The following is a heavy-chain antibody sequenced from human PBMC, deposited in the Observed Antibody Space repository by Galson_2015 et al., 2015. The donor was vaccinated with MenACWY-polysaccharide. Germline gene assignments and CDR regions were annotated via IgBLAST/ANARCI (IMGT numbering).Heavy chain of an antibody. J-gene: IGHJ6*02. D-gene: IGHD3-3*01. V-gene: IGHV4-59*08. Sequence: ETLSLTCTVSGSSISTYYWSWVRQPPGKGLEWIACIYYSGSTRYNPSLKSRVTISVDTSKNQFSLKLSSLTAADTAVYYCARHEWTTPYGMDVWGQGTTVTVSS. CDR2: IYYSGST. CDR1: GSSISTYY. CDR3: ARHEWTTPYGMDV.